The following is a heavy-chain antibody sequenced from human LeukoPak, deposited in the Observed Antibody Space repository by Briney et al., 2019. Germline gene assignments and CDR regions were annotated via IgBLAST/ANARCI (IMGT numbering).Heavy chain of an antibody. CDR2: ISAYNGNT. CDR1: GYTFTSYG. Sequence: GASVKVSCKASGYTFTSYGISWVRQAPGQGLEWMGWISAYNGNTNYAKKFQGRVTMTEDTSTDTAYMELSSLRSEDTAVYYCATVLSGSYLGGSHFDYWGQGTLVTVSS. V-gene: IGHV1-18*01. J-gene: IGHJ4*02. D-gene: IGHD1-26*01. CDR3: ATVLSGSYLGGSHFDY.